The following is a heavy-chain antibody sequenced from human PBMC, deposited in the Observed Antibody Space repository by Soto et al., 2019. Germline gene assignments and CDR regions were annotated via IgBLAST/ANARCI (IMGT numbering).Heavy chain of an antibody. D-gene: IGHD6-19*01. Sequence: ASVKVSCKASGYTFTSYDINWVRQATGQGLEWMGWMNPNSGNTGYAQKFQGRVTMTRNTSTSTAYMELSSLRSEDTAVDYCARAIAVAGSAYWGQGTLVTVSS. CDR3: ARAIAVAGSAY. CDR1: GYTFTSYD. V-gene: IGHV1-8*01. CDR2: MNPNSGNT. J-gene: IGHJ4*02.